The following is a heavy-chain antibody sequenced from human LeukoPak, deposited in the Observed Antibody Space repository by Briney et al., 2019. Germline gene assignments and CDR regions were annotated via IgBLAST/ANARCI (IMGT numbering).Heavy chain of an antibody. CDR2: ISGYNGDT. CDR3: ARPPRDLVSAAPFPF. D-gene: IGHD5/OR15-5a*01. J-gene: IGHJ1*01. Sequence: ASVKVSCKASGYTFTTYGITWVRQAPGQGLEWMGWISGYNGDTIYAQKLQGRVAMTTDTSINTAYMELSRLKSDDTGVYFCARPPRDLVSAAPFPFWGQGTLVTVSS. CDR1: GYTFTTYG. V-gene: IGHV1-18*01.